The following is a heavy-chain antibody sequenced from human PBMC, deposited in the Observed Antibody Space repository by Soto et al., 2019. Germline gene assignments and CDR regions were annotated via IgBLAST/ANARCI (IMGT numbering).Heavy chain of an antibody. J-gene: IGHJ4*02. Sequence: SETLSLTCTVSGGSISSYYWSWIRQPPGKGLEWIGYIYYSGSTNYNPSLKSRVTISVDTSKNQSSLKLSSVTAADTAVYYCARIPLDCSGGSCYVLFDYWGQGTLVTVS. CDR1: GGSISSYY. D-gene: IGHD2-15*01. CDR2: IYYSGST. V-gene: IGHV4-59*01. CDR3: ARIPLDCSGGSCYVLFDY.